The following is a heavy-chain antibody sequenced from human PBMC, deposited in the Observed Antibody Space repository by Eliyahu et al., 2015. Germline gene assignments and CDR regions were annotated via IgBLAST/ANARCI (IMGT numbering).Heavy chain of an antibody. CDR3: ARVLIVVVPAATTSNYMDV. Sequence: QVQLQQWGAGLLKPSETLSLTCAVYGGSFSGYYWSWIRQPPGKGLEWIGEINHSGSTNHNPSLKSRVTISVDTSKNQFSLKLSSVTAADTAVYYCARVLIVVVPAATTSNYMDVWGKGTTVTVSS. V-gene: IGHV4-34*01. J-gene: IGHJ6*03. D-gene: IGHD2-2*01. CDR2: INHSGST. CDR1: GGSFSGYY.